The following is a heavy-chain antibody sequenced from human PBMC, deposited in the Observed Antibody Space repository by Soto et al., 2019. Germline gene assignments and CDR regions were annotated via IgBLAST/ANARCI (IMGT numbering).Heavy chain of an antibody. CDR3: VKGGWLDF. D-gene: IGHD3-16*01. Sequence: EVQLLESGGGLVQPGGSLRLSCAASGFTFNTFDMSWVRQAPGRGLEWVSFISDDGTRTYYADAVKGRFTIARDNSKYTLYLQMNSLTVEDTAVYACVKGGWLDFWGQGALVTVSS. J-gene: IGHJ5*01. V-gene: IGHV3-23*01. CDR2: ISDDGTRT. CDR1: GFTFNTFD.